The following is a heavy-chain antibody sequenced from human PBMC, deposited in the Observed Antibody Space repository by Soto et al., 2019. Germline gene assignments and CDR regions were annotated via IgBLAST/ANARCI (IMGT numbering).Heavy chain of an antibody. CDR2: IYYTGNT. Sequence: PSETLSLTCTVSGGSIRDYYWSWIRQPPGKGLEWIGYIYYTGNTTYNPSLKSRVTISVDTSKNQFSLRLTSVTAADTAVYYCAKQGGKYGIRSFDPWGQGTLVTVSS. V-gene: IGHV4-59*08. CDR1: GGSIRDYY. CDR3: AKQGGKYGIRSFDP. J-gene: IGHJ5*02. D-gene: IGHD1-1*01.